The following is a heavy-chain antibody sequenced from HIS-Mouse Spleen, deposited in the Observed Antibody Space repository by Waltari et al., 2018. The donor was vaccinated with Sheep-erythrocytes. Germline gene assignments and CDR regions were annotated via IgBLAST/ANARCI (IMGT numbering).Heavy chain of an antibody. CDR2: IYYCGST. V-gene: IGHV4-39*07. J-gene: IGHJ4*02. CDR3: ARDQSALDY. Sequence: QLQLQESGPGLVKPSETLSLTCTVSGGSISSSSYYWGWIRQPPGKGLEWIGSIYYCGSTYYNPSLKRRVTISVDTSKNQFSLKLSSVTAADTAVYYCARDQSALDYWGQGTLVTVSS. CDR1: GGSISSSSYY.